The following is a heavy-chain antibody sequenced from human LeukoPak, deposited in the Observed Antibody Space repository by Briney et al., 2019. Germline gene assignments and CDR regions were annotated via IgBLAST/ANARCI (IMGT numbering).Heavy chain of an antibody. Sequence: GGSLRLSCEASGFTFSSYSMNWVRQTPGKGLEWVSSISSSSSYIYYADSVKGRFTVSRDNAKNSLYLQMNTLRADDTAVYYCARGGSYVHYWGQGTLVTVSS. CDR1: GFTFSSYS. V-gene: IGHV3-21*01. CDR2: ISSSSSYI. J-gene: IGHJ4*02. CDR3: ARGGSYVHY. D-gene: IGHD1-26*01.